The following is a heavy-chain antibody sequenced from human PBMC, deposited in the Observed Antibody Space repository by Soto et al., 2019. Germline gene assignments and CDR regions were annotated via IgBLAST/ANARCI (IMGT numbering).Heavy chain of an antibody. CDR3: ARVGELIVATIWDNYYGMDV. CDR1: GGSFSGYY. Sequence: SETLSLTCAVYGGSFSGYYWSWIRQPPGKGLEWIGEINHSGSTNYNPSLKSRVTISVDTSKNQFSLKLSSVTAADTAVYYCARVGELIVATIWDNYYGMDVWGQGTTVTSP. CDR2: INHSGST. J-gene: IGHJ6*02. D-gene: IGHD5-12*01. V-gene: IGHV4-34*01.